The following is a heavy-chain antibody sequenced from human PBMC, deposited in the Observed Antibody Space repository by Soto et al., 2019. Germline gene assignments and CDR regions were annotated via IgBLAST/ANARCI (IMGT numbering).Heavy chain of an antibody. D-gene: IGHD3-22*01. CDR1: GVSISSGGYY. CDR3: ARAPGDYYDSSGSLYFDY. V-gene: IGHV4-31*03. CDR2: IYYSGNT. J-gene: IGHJ4*02. Sequence: PSETLSLTCTVSGVSISSGGYYWSWIRQHPGKGLEWIGYIYYSGNTYYNPSLKSRVAISVDTSKNQFSLKLRSVTAADTAVYYCARAPGDYYDSSGSLYFDYWGQGTLLTVSS.